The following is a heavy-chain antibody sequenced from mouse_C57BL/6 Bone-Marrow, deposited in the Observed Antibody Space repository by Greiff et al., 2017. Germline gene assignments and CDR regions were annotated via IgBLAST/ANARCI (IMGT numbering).Heavy chain of an antibody. CDR3: TTIWYFDY. V-gene: IGHV14-4*01. CDR2: IDPENGDT. D-gene: IGHD1-1*02. J-gene: IGHJ2*01. Sequence: VQLQQSGAELVRPGASVKLSCTASGFNIKDDYMHWVKQRPEQGLEWIGGIDPENGDTVYASKFQGKATITADTSSNTAYLQLSSLTSEDTAVYYSTTIWYFDYWGQGTTLTVSS. CDR1: GFNIKDDY.